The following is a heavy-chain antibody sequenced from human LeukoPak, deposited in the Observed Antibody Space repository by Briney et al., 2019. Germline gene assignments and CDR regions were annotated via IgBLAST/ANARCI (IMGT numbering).Heavy chain of an antibody. CDR3: AKVVVVAATQAQDY. CDR1: GFTFSSYG. V-gene: IGHV3-30*18. Sequence: PGRSLRLSCAASGFTFSSYGMHWVRQAPGKGLEWVAVISYDGSNKYYADSVKGRFTISRDNSKNTLYLQMNSLRAEDTAVYYCAKVVVVAATQAQDYWGQGTLVTVSS. D-gene: IGHD2-15*01. CDR2: ISYDGSNK. J-gene: IGHJ4*02.